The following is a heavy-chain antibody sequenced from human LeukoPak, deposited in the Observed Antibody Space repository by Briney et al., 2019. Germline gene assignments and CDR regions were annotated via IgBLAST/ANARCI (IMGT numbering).Heavy chain of an antibody. CDR2: ISYDGSNK. D-gene: IGHD5-24*01. CDR3: AKDVSGDGHILDL. Sequence: GGSLRLSCAASGFTFSTYWMHWVRQAPGKGLEWVAVISYDGSNKYYADSVKGRFTISRDNSKNTLYLQMNSLRAEDTAVYYCAKDVSGDGHILDLWGRGTLVTVSS. J-gene: IGHJ2*01. CDR1: GFTFSTYW. V-gene: IGHV3-30*18.